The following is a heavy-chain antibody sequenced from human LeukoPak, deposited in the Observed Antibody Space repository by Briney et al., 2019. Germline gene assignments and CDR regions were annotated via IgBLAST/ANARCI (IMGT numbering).Heavy chain of an antibody. CDR3: ARELRDGWFDP. CDR2: INHSGST. V-gene: IGHV4-34*01. Sequence: SETLSLTCVVYGGSFSGYYWSWIRQPPGKGLEWIGEINHSGSTNYNPSLKSRVTISVDTSKNQFSLKLSSVTAADTAVYYCARELRDGWFDPWGQGTLVTVSS. CDR1: GGSFSGYY. J-gene: IGHJ5*02. D-gene: IGHD3-10*01.